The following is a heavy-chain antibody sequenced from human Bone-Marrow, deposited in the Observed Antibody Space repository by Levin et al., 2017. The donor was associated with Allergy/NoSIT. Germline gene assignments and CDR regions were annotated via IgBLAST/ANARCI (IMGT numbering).Heavy chain of an antibody. CDR1: GFTFSDHY. Sequence: GESLKISCAASGFTFSDHYMDWVRQAPGKGLEWVGRTRNKANSYTTEYAASVKGRFTISRDDSKNSLYLQMNSLKTEDTAVYYCARGLFVAGRWYFDYWGQGTQVTVSS. CDR2: TRNKANSYTT. CDR3: ARGLFVAGRWYFDY. D-gene: IGHD6-19*01. J-gene: IGHJ4*02. V-gene: IGHV3-72*01.